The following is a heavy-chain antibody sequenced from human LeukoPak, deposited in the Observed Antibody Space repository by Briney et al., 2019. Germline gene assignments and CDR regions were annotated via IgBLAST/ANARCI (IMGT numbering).Heavy chain of an antibody. V-gene: IGHV3-48*01. CDR1: GFTLNTYS. CDR2: ISPTSSPI. J-gene: IGHJ3*02. CDR3: ARDPGGSSIAAVGDAFDI. D-gene: IGHD6-13*01. Sequence: GSLRLSCAASGFTLNTYSMNWVRQAPGKGLEWVSYISPTSSPIYYGDSVKGRFTISRDNSENTLYLQMNSLRAEDTAVYYCARDPGGSSIAAVGDAFDIWGQGTMVTVSS.